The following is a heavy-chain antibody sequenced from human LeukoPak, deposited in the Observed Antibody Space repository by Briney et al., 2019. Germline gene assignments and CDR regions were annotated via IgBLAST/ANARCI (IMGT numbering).Heavy chain of an antibody. J-gene: IGHJ4*02. Sequence: GGSLRLSCAASGFTFSSYAMSWVRQAPGKGLEWVSAISGSGGSTYYADSVKGRFTISRGNSKNTLYLQMNSLRAEDTAVYYCAKSLGVRVTAIPYYFDYWGQGTLVTVSS. D-gene: IGHD2-21*02. CDR3: AKSLGVRVTAIPYYFDY. V-gene: IGHV3-23*01. CDR1: GFTFSSYA. CDR2: ISGSGGST.